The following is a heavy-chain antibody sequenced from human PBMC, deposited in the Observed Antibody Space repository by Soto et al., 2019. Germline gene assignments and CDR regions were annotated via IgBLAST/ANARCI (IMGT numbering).Heavy chain of an antibody. Sequence: ASVKVSCKASGYTFTSYGISWVRRAPGQGLEWMGWISAYNGNTNYAQKLQGRVTMTTDTSTSTAYMELRSLRSDDTAVYYCARDELERPHGAFDIWGQGTMVTVSS. CDR3: ARDELERPHGAFDI. D-gene: IGHD1-1*01. V-gene: IGHV1-18*01. J-gene: IGHJ3*02. CDR2: ISAYNGNT. CDR1: GYTFTSYG.